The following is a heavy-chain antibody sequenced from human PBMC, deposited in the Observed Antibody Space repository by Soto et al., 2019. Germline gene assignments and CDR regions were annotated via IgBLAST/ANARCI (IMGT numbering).Heavy chain of an antibody. CDR1: GGTLRSYA. D-gene: IGHD3-16*01. V-gene: IGHV1-69*01. Sequence: QVQLVQSGAEVKKPGSSMKVSCKASGGTLRSYAISWVRQAPGQGLEWMGGIIPLLGTTDYAQKFQGRVTITAEESTSTAYMELSRLRPEDTAVYYCARDNTEKLGTYDAVHVWGQGTMVTVSS. CDR3: ARDNTEKLGTYDAVHV. J-gene: IGHJ3*01. CDR2: IIPLLGTT.